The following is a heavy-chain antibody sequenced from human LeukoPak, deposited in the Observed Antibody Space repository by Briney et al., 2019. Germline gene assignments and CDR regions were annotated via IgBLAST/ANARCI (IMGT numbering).Heavy chain of an antibody. J-gene: IGHJ5*02. V-gene: IGHV3-48*03. CDR1: GFTFSSYE. CDR2: ISSSGSTI. D-gene: IGHD2-15*01. CDR3: ARASWSSVCYSGCYWFDP. Sequence: PGGSLRLSCAASGFTFSSYEMNWVRQAPGKGLEWVSYISSSGSTIYYADSVKGRFTISRDNAKNSLYLQMNSLRAEDTAVYYCARASWSSVCYSGCYWFDPWGQGTLVTVSS.